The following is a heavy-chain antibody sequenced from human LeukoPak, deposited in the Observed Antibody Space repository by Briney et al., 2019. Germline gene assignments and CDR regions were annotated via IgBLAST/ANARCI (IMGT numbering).Heavy chain of an antibody. V-gene: IGHV3-23*01. CDR1: GFTFSSYA. CDR2: ISGSGGST. Sequence: GGSLRLSCAASGFTFSSYAMSWVRQAPGRGLEWVSAISGSGGSTYYADSVKGRFTISRDNSKNTLYLQMNSLRAEDTAVYYCAKVVGPKWLRYYFDYWGQGTLVTVSS. D-gene: IGHD5-12*01. CDR3: AKVVGPKWLRYYFDY. J-gene: IGHJ4*02.